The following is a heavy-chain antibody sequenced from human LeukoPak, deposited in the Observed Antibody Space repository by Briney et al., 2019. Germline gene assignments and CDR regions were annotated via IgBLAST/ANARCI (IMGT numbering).Heavy chain of an antibody. V-gene: IGHV1-46*01. Sequence: ASVKVSCKASGYTFTDYYMHWVRQAPGQGLEWMGIINPSGGSTSYAQKFQGRVTMTRDTSTSTVYMELSSLRSEDTAVYYCARDEGYSGPGYWFDPWGQGTLVTVSS. CDR3: ARDEGYSGPGYWFDP. J-gene: IGHJ5*02. CDR2: INPSGGST. D-gene: IGHD5-12*01. CDR1: GYTFTDYY.